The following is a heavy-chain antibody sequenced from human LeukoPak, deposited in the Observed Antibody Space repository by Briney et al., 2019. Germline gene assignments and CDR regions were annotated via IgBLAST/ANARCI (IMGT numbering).Heavy chain of an antibody. CDR1: GGSISSSSYY. Sequence: NPSETLSLTCTVSGGSISSSSYYWGWIRQPPGKGLEWIGSIYYSGSTYYNPSLKSRVTISVDTSKNQFSLKLSSVTAADTAVYYCARPAVLSGYSSGRNWFDPWGQGTLVTVSS. D-gene: IGHD6-19*01. CDR2: IYYSGST. CDR3: ARPAVLSGYSSGRNWFDP. J-gene: IGHJ5*02. V-gene: IGHV4-39*01.